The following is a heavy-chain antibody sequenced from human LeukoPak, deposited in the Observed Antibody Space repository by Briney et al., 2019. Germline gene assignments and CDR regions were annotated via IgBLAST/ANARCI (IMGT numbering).Heavy chain of an antibody. CDR2: INPNSGGT. Sequence: ASVKVSCKASGYTFTGYYMHWVRQAPGQGLEWMGWINPNSGGTNYAQKFQGRVTMTRDTSISTAYMELSRLRSDDTAVYYCARDGDSSSFSAFDYWGQGTLVTVSS. V-gene: IGHV1-2*02. CDR1: GYTFTGYY. CDR3: ARDGDSSSFSAFDY. J-gene: IGHJ4*02. D-gene: IGHD6-6*01.